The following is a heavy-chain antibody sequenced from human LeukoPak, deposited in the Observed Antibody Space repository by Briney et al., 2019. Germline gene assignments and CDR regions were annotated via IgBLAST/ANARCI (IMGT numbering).Heavy chain of an antibody. D-gene: IGHD3-9*01. CDR3: ARVEDYDILTGYDY. CDR1: GFTFSSYS. V-gene: IGHV3-7*01. CDR2: IQQDGREK. J-gene: IGHJ4*02. Sequence: GGSLRLSCAASGFTFSSYSMNWVRQAPGKGLEWGANIQQDGREKYYVDSVKGRFTISRDNAKNSLYLQMNSLRAEDTAVYYCARVEDYDILTGYDYWGQGTLVTVSS.